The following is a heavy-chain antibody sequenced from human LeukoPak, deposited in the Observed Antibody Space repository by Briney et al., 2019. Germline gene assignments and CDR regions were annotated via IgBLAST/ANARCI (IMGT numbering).Heavy chain of an antibody. CDR3: ARELGAHTSYYYDSSGYYPDAFDI. D-gene: IGHD3-22*01. CDR2: INPNSGGT. Sequence: ASVKVSCKASGYTFTGYYVHWVRQAPGQGLEWMGWINPNSGGTNYAQKFQGRVTMTRDTSISTAYMELSRLRSDDTAVYYCARELGAHTSYYYDSSGYYPDAFDIWGQGTMVTVSS. J-gene: IGHJ3*02. CDR1: GYTFTGYY. V-gene: IGHV1-2*02.